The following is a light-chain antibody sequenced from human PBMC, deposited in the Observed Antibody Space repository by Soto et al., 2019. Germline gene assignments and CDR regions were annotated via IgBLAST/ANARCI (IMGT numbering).Light chain of an antibody. CDR1: SGSIASNY. CDR2: EDN. J-gene: IGLJ3*02. Sequence: NFMLTQPHSVSESPGKTVTISCTRSSGSIASNYVQWYQQRPGSAPTTVIYEDNQRPSGFPDRFSGSIDSSSNSASLTISGLKTEDEADYYCQSYDSSNPWVFGGGTKVTVL. CDR3: QSYDSSNPWV. V-gene: IGLV6-57*03.